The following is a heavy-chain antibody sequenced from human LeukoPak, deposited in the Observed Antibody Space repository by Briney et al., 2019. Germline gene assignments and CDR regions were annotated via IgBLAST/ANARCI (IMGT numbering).Heavy chain of an antibody. CDR1: GFTFSSDG. D-gene: IGHD4-17*01. V-gene: IGHV3-30*18. J-gene: IGHJ4*02. Sequence: PGGSLRPSCAASGFTFSSDGMHWVRQAPGKGLEWVAVISYDGSNKYYADSVKGRFTISRDNSKNTLYLQMNSLRAEDTAVYYCAKVAGYGDEYYFDYWGQGTLVTVSS. CDR3: AKVAGYGDEYYFDY. CDR2: ISYDGSNK.